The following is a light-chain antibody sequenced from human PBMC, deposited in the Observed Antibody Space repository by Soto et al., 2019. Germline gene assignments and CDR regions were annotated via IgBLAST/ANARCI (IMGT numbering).Light chain of an antibody. CDR3: QQYGRSPWT. CDR1: QSVSSSY. J-gene: IGKJ1*01. V-gene: IGKV3-20*01. CDR2: GAS. Sequence: EIVLTQSPGTLSLSPGERATLSCRASQSVSSSYLAWYQHKPGQAPRLLIYGASSRATDIPDRFSGSGSGTDLTLTITRLESEDFAVYYCQQYGRSPWTFGQGTKVEIK.